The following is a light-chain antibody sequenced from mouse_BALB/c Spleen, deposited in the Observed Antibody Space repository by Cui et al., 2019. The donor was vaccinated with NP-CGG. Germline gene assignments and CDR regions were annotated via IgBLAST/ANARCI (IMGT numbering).Light chain of an antibody. CDR3: ALWYSNHWV. Sequence: QAVVTQESALTTSPGETVTFTCRSSTGAVTISNYPNWVQEKPDHLFTGLIGGTNNRAPGVPARFSGSLIGDKAALTITGAQTEDEAIYFCALWYSNHWVFGGGTKLTVL. CDR2: GTN. J-gene: IGLJ1*01. CDR1: TGAVTISNY. V-gene: IGLV1*01.